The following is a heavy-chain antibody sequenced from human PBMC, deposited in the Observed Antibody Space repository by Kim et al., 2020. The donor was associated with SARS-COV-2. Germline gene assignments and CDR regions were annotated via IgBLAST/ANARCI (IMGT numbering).Heavy chain of an antibody. J-gene: IGHJ5*02. D-gene: IGHD3-22*01. CDR3: ARGGGYDSSGYTPS. CDR1: GFTFSSYE. Sequence: GGSLRLFCAASGFTFSSYEMNWVRQAPGKGLEWVSYISSSGSTIYYADSVKGRFTISRDNAKNSLYLQMNSLRAEDTAVYYCARGGGYDSSGYTPSWGQGTLVTFSS. V-gene: IGHV3-48*03. CDR2: ISSSGSTI.